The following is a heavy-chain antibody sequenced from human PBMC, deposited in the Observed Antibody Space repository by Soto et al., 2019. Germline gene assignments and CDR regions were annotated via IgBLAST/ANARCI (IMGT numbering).Heavy chain of an antibody. J-gene: IGHJ4*02. D-gene: IGHD2-15*01. CDR2: IYYRGST. CDR3: ARDSAGYCIDY. CDR1: GGSISSGDYY. Sequence: PSETLSLTCTVSGGSISSGDYYWSWIRQPPGKGLEWIGYIYYRGSTYYNPSLKSRVTISVDSSKNQFSLKLNSVTAADTAVYYCARDSAGYCIDYWGQGTLVTVLL. V-gene: IGHV4-30-4*01.